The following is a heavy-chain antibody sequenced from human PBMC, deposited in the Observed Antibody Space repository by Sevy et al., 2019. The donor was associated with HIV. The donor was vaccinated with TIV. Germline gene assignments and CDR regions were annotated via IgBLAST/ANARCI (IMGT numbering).Heavy chain of an antibody. D-gene: IGHD6-13*01. J-gene: IGHJ2*01. CDR2: ISGGGGGT. CDR3: AKHYIHDIADGWYFDL. CDR1: GFNFHSYA. V-gene: IGHV3-23*01. Sequence: GGSLRLSCAASGFNFHSYAMSWVRQAPGKGLEGKGLEWVSTISGGGGGTYYADSVRGRFTNSRDNSKNTLYLQVNSLRVEDTAVYYCAKHYIHDIADGWYFDLWGRGTLVTVSS.